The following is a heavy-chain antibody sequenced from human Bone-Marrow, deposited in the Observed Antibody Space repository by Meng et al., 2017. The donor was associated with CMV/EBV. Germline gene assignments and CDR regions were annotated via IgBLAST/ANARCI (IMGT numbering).Heavy chain of an antibody. CDR3: VRDPSATTGGMDV. V-gene: IGHV1-69*05. D-gene: IGHD1-7*01. CDR2: IIPSFGTA. J-gene: IGHJ6*02. Sequence: SVKVSCKASGGTFSSYAISWVRQAPGQGLEWMGGIIPSFGTANYAQKFQGRVTITTDESTSTAYMELSSLRSEDTAVYYCVRDPSATTGGMDVWGQGTTVTVSS. CDR1: GGTFSSYA.